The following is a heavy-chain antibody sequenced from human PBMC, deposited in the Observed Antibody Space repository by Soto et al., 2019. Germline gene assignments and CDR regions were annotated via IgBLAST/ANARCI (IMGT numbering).Heavy chain of an antibody. V-gene: IGHV2-5*01. D-gene: IGHD3-16*02. CDR2: IYWNDDK. CDR3: AHTPRGPYDYVWGSYR. J-gene: IGHJ4*02. Sequence: QITLKESGPTLVKPTQTLTLTCTFSGFSLSTSGLGVGWIRQPPGKALEWLALIYWNDDKRYSPSLKSRLTITTDTSKNQVVLTLTNMDPVDTATYYCAHTPRGPYDYVWGSYRWGQGTLVTVSS. CDR1: GFSLSTSGLG.